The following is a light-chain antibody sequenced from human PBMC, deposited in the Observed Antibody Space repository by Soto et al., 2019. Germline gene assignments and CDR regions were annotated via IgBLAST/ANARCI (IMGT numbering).Light chain of an antibody. CDR3: QQYNEWPPFT. V-gene: IGKV3-15*01. CDR2: GAS. Sequence: EIVMTQSPATLSVSPGGRATLSCRASQSTSGTLAWYQQKPGQAPRLLIYGASTRATSFPARFSGSGSGTEFTLTISSLQSEDFAVYYCQQYNEWPPFTFGQGTRLEIK. J-gene: IGKJ5*01. CDR1: QSTSGT.